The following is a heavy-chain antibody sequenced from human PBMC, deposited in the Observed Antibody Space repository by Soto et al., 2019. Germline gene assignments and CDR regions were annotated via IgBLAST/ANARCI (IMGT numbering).Heavy chain of an antibody. Sequence: EVQLLEAGGDLIQPGGSLRLSCAASGFTFSSYTMTWVRRAPGKGLEWVSAINGGGGSTYYADSVKGRFTISRDNSKDTLYLQMNSLRAEDTAVYYCAKDKVCSGGSCYYDYWGQGTLVTVSS. CDR1: GFTFSSYT. D-gene: IGHD2-15*01. V-gene: IGHV3-23*01. CDR3: AKDKVCSGGSCYYDY. J-gene: IGHJ4*02. CDR2: INGGGGST.